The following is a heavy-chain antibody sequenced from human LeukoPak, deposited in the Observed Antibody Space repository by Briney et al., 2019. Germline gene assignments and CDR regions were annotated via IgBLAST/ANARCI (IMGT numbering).Heavy chain of an antibody. CDR1: GGSISSGGYY. Sequence: SETLSLTCTVSGGSISSGGYYWSWIRQPPGKGLEWIGYIYHSGSTYYNPSLKSRVTISVDRSKNQFSLKLSSVTAADTAVYYCALYCSSTSCFDAFDIWGQGTMVTVSS. D-gene: IGHD2-2*01. CDR3: ALYCSSTSCFDAFDI. V-gene: IGHV4-30-2*01. CDR2: IYHSGST. J-gene: IGHJ3*02.